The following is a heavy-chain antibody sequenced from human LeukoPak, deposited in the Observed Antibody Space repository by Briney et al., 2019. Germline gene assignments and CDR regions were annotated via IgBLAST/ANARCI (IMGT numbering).Heavy chain of an antibody. D-gene: IGHD6-6*01. V-gene: IGHV1-8*03. J-gene: IGHJ3*02. CDR3: ARGIGSIAARRYAFDI. CDR1: GYTFTGYD. Sequence: ASVKVSCKASGYTFTGYDINWVRQATGQGLKWMGWMNPNSGNTGYAQKFQGRVTITRNTSISTAYMELSSLRSEDTAVYYCARGIGSIAARRYAFDIWGQGTMVTVSS. CDR2: MNPNSGNT.